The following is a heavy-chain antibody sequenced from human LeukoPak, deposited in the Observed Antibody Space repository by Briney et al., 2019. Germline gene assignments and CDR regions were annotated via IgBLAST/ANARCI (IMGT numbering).Heavy chain of an antibody. J-gene: IGHJ6*02. CDR2: ISSSGSTI. V-gene: IGHV3-11*01. D-gene: IGHD3-3*01. CDR1: GFTFSDYY. Sequence: PGGSLRLSCAASGFTFSDYYLSWIRQAPGEGLEWVSYISSSGSTIYYAGSVKGRFTLSRDNAKNSLYLQMNSLRGEDTAVYYCARGPYDVWRGYYASGLYYGMDVWGQGTTVTVSS. CDR3: ARGPYDVWRGYYASGLYYGMDV.